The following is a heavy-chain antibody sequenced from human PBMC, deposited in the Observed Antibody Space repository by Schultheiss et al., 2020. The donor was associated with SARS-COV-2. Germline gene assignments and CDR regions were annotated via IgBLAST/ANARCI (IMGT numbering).Heavy chain of an antibody. D-gene: IGHD4-17*01. Sequence: GGSLRLSCAASEFTFSSYAMHWVRQAPGKGLEWVAVISYDGSNKYYADSVKGRFTISRDNSKNTLYLQMNSLRAEDTAVYYCARDRGTVTNYYYYGMDVWGQGTTVTVSS. CDR3: ARDRGTVTNYYYYGMDV. V-gene: IGHV3-30*01. CDR1: EFTFSSYA. CDR2: ISYDGSNK. J-gene: IGHJ6*02.